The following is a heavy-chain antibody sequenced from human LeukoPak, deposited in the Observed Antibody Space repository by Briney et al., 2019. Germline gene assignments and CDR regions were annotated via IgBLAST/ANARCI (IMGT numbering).Heavy chain of an antibody. Sequence: PEASVKVSCKASGYTFTSYDINWVRQATGQGLEWMGWINPYNGNTNYAQKLQGRVTMTTDTSTSTAYMELRSLRFDDTAVYYCARPQDFGSGFDYWGQGTLVTVSS. V-gene: IGHV1-18*01. CDR3: ARPQDFGSGFDY. J-gene: IGHJ4*02. D-gene: IGHD3-10*01. CDR1: GYTFTSYD. CDR2: INPYNGNT.